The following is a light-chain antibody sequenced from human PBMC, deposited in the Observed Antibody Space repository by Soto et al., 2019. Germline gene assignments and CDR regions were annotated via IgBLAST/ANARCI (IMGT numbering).Light chain of an antibody. CDR2: WAS. Sequence: DIVMTQSPDSLTVSLGERATINCKSSQSVLYNSNNRNYLAWYQQKPGQPPKLLIYWASTRESGVPDRFSGSGSGTDFTLTISSLQAEDVAAYYCQQYYTTPFTFGHGTKVDIK. V-gene: IGKV4-1*01. CDR3: QQYYTTPFT. J-gene: IGKJ3*01. CDR1: QSVLYNSNNRNY.